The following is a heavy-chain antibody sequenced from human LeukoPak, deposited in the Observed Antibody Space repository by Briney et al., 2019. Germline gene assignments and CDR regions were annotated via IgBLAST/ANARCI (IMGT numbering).Heavy chain of an antibody. Sequence: GRSLRLSCAASGFTFSDYAMNWVRQAPGKGLEGVSVISTSGSGTYYADSVKGRFTISRDNSKNTLYLQSNNLRAEDTAIYYCAREEQLGEFDYWGQGTLVTVSS. J-gene: IGHJ4*02. CDR3: AREEQLGEFDY. CDR1: GFTFSDYA. V-gene: IGHV3-23*01. CDR2: ISTSGSGT. D-gene: IGHD6-6*01.